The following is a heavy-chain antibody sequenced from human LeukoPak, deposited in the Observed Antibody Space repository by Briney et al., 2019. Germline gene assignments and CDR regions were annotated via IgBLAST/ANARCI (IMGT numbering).Heavy chain of an antibody. J-gene: IGHJ4*02. Sequence: ASVKVSCKASGYTFTGYCMHWVRQAPGQGLEWMGWINPNSGGTNYAQKFQGRVTMTRDTSISTAYMELSRLRSDDTAVYYCAREKGRIAAAVRYFDYWGQGTLVTVSS. D-gene: IGHD6-13*01. CDR1: GYTFTGYC. V-gene: IGHV1-2*02. CDR2: INPNSGGT. CDR3: AREKGRIAAAVRYFDY.